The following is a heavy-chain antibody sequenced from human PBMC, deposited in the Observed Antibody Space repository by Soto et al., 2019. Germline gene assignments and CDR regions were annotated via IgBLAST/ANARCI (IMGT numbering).Heavy chain of an antibody. CDR1: GFTFSSYG. CDR3: AKDQGREAIFGVVIRYYYYGMDV. Sequence: PGGSLRLSCAASGFTFSSYGMHWVRQAPGKGLEWVAVISYDGSNKYYADSVKGRFTISRDNSKNTLYLQMNSLRAEDTAVYYCAKDQGREAIFGVVIRYYYYGMDVWGQGTTVTVSS. V-gene: IGHV3-30*18. D-gene: IGHD3-3*01. J-gene: IGHJ6*02. CDR2: ISYDGSNK.